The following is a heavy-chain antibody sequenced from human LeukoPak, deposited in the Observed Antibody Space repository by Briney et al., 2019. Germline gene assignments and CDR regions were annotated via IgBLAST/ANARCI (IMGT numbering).Heavy chain of an antibody. V-gene: IGHV1-69*01. CDR3: ARSPVAHCSSTNCPNDY. J-gene: IGHJ4*02. CDR1: GGTFSSYA. Sequence: ASVKVSCKASGGTFSSYAISWVRQAPGQGLEWMGGITPIFGTANYAQKFQGRVTITADESTSTAYMELSSLRSEDTAVYYCARSPVAHCSSTNCPNDYWGQGTLVTVSS. D-gene: IGHD2-2*01. CDR2: ITPIFGTA.